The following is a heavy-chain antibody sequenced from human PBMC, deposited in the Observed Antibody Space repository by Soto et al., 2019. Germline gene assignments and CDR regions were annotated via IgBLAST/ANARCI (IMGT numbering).Heavy chain of an antibody. CDR3: ARFGSAPYYYYGVDV. D-gene: IGHD3-10*01. J-gene: IGHJ6*02. Sequence: QVQLVQSETEVKKPGASVKVSCKASGYIFTSYDITWVRQAPGQGLEWMGWISGYNGNTNYAQKFQDRVTMTTDTSTSTVYMELRSLRSDDTAVYYCARFGSAPYYYYGVDVWGQGTTVSVSS. CDR1: GYIFTSYD. V-gene: IGHV1-18*01. CDR2: ISGYNGNT.